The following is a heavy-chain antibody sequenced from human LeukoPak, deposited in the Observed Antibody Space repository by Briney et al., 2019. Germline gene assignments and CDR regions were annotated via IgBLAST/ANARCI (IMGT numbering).Heavy chain of an antibody. V-gene: IGHV3-48*02. CDR3: ARGRGLTLSYHYFDY. CDR1: GFTFSPLG. Sequence: GGSLRLSCAASGFTFSPLGMNWVRQAPGRGLEWVSYISSGTSTTYYADSVKGRFTISRDKAKNSLYLQLKSLRDEDTAGYYCARGRGLTLSYHYFDYWGQGTLVTVSS. CDR2: ISSGTSTT. J-gene: IGHJ4*02. D-gene: IGHD3-10*01.